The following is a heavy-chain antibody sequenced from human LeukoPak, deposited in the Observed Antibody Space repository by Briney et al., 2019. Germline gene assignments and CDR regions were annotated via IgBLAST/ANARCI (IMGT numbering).Heavy chain of an antibody. D-gene: IGHD1-14*01. J-gene: IGHJ4*02. CDR3: TRGRYQFLGPNDS. CDR2: ITMNSVT. CDR1: GISISDYG. Sequence: PGGSLRLSCSASGISISDYGMSWVRQAPGKGLKWLSYITMNSVTLYAESVKGRFTTSRDNDKNSVYLQLNSLRDEDTAVYYCTRGRYQFLGPNDSWGQGSLVSVSS. V-gene: IGHV3-69-1*01.